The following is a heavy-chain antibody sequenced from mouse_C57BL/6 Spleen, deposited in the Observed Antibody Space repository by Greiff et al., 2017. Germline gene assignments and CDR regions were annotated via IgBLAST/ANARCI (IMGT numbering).Heavy chain of an antibody. V-gene: IGHV1-26*01. J-gene: IGHJ2*01. CDR3: ARWDYYGSSYGNY. Sequence: EVQPQQSGPELVKPGASVKISCKASGYTFTDYYMSWVKQSPGKSLEWIGDINPNAGGTSYNQKFKGKATLTVDKSSSTTYMELRSLTSEDAAVYTCARWDYYGSSYGNYWGQGTTLTVSA. D-gene: IGHD1-1*01. CDR2: INPNAGGT. CDR1: GYTFTDYY.